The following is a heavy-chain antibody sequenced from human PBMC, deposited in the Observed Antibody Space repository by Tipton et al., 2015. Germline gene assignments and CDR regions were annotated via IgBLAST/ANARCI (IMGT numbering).Heavy chain of an antibody. CDR2: ISGGGGRT. V-gene: IGHV3-23*01. J-gene: IGHJ3*02. CDR3: ARGALGRRSDAFDI. CDR1: GFSFRSYA. D-gene: IGHD3-16*01. Sequence: SLRLSCAASGFSFRSYAMSWVRQAPGNGLEWVSGISGGGGRTYYGDSVKGRFTISRDNSKNTLYLQMGSLRADDTAVYYCARGALGRRSDAFDIWGQGTMVTVSS.